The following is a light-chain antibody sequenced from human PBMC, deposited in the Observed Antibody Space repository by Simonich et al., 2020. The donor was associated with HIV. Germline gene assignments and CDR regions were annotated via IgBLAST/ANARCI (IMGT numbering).Light chain of an antibody. V-gene: IGKV3-11*01. CDR2: DAS. CDR3: QQRSNWPST. CDR1: QSVSSY. J-gene: IGKJ4*01. Sequence: EIVLTPSPATLSLSPGERATLPCRASQSVSSYLAWYQQKPGQAPRLLLYDASNRATGIPARFSGSGSGTDFTLTISSLEPEDFAVYYCQQRSNWPSTFGGGTKVEIK.